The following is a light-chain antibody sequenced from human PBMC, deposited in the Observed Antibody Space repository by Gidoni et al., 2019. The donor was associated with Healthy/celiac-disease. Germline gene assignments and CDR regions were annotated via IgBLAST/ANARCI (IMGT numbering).Light chain of an antibody. V-gene: IGLV3-19*01. CDR1: SLRNYY. Sequence: SSELTQDPAVSVALGQTVRITCQGASLRNYYTTWYQQKPGQAPVLVLYEKNRRPSGIPDRFSGSSSGNTASLTITGIRAEDEAVYYCNSRDTNADALVFGGGTRLTVL. CDR3: NSRDTNADALV. J-gene: IGLJ2*01. CDR2: EKN.